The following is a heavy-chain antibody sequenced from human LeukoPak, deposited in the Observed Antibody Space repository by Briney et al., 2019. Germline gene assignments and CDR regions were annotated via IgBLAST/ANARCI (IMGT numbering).Heavy chain of an antibody. V-gene: IGHV1-18*01. Sequence: ASVKVSCKASGYTFKTYGFTWVRQAPGQGLEWMGRISAYNGDTNYAQKFQGRVALTADAFTSTGYMELTSLRSDDTAVYYCAFRGVIPNYFDYWGQGSLVTVPS. CDR1: GYTFKTYG. D-gene: IGHD3-10*01. J-gene: IGHJ4*02. CDR3: AFRGVIPNYFDY. CDR2: ISAYNGDT.